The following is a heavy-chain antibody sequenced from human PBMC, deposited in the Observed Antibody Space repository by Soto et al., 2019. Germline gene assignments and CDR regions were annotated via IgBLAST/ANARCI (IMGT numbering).Heavy chain of an antibody. J-gene: IGHJ5*02. CDR1: GFTFSSYW. Sequence: GESLKISCAASGFTFSSYWMHWVRQAPGKGLVWVSRINSDGSSTSYADSVKGRFTISRDNAKNTLYLQMNSLRAEDTAVYYCARADYGSGSNWFDPWGQGTLVTVSS. CDR3: ARADYGSGSNWFDP. D-gene: IGHD3-10*01. CDR2: INSDGSST. V-gene: IGHV3-74*01.